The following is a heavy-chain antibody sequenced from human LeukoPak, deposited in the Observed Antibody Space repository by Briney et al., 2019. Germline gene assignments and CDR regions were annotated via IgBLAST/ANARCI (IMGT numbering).Heavy chain of an antibody. D-gene: IGHD3-10*01. CDR3: ASTSDYYGSGSYGWFDY. Sequence: SETLSLTCAVYGGSFSGYYWSWIRQPPGKGLEWIGEINHSGSTNYNPSLKSRVTISVDTSKNQFSLKLSSVTAEDTAVYYCASTSDYYGSGSYGWFDYWGQGTLVTVSS. CDR1: GGSFSGYY. J-gene: IGHJ4*02. CDR2: INHSGST. V-gene: IGHV4-34*01.